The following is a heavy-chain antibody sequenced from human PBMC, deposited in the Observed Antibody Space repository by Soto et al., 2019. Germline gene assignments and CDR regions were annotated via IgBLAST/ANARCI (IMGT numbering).Heavy chain of an antibody. J-gene: IGHJ6*01. CDR2: INPSGGST. D-gene: IGHD2-2*01. Sequence: ASVKVSCKASGYTFTSYYMHWVRQAPGQGLEWMGIINPSGGSTSYAQKFQGRVTMTRDTSTSTVYMELSSLRSEDTAVYYCARGCSSTSTYYYYYYGMEVWGQGTTVNVSS. CDR3: ARGCSSTSTYYYYYYGMEV. CDR1: GYTFTSYY. V-gene: IGHV1-46*01.